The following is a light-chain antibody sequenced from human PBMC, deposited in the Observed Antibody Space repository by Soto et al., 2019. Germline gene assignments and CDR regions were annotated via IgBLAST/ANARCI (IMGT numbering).Light chain of an antibody. CDR1: RSFSSSY. V-gene: IGKV3-20*01. Sequence: EIVLTQSPDTLSLSPGERATLSCRASRSFSSSYLAWYQQKPGQAPRLLIYAASSRATGIPDRFSDSGSGTDFTLTISRLEPEDFAVYYCQQYGSSPPYTFGQGTKLEIK. CDR2: AAS. J-gene: IGKJ2*01. CDR3: QQYGSSPPYT.